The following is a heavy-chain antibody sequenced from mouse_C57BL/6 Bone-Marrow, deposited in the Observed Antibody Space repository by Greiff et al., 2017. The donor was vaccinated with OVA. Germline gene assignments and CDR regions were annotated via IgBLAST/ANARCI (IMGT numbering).Heavy chain of an antibody. CDR2: FYPGSGSI. CDR3: AGHEEGIRCFDV. Sequence: VQGLESGAELVKPGASVKLSCKASGYTFTEYTIHWVKQRSGQGLEWIGWFYPGSGSIKYNEKFKDKATLTADKSSSTGYMELSSVTSEDSAVYFCAGHEEGIRCFDVWGTGTTVTVSS. V-gene: IGHV1-62-2*01. CDR1: GYTFTEYT. J-gene: IGHJ1*03.